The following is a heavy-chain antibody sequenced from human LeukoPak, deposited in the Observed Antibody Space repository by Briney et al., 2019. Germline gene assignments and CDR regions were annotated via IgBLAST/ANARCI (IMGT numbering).Heavy chain of an antibody. CDR1: GFTFDDYA. J-gene: IGHJ6*03. D-gene: IGHD5-12*01. Sequence: PGGSLRLSCAASGFTFDDYAMHWVRQAPGKGLEWVSGISWNSGSIGYADSVKGRFTISRDNAKNSLYLQMNSLRAEDMALYYCAKDSRRRDIWPHYYYYYMDVWGKGTTVTVSS. CDR3: AKDSRRRDIWPHYYYYYMDV. V-gene: IGHV3-9*03. CDR2: ISWNSGSI.